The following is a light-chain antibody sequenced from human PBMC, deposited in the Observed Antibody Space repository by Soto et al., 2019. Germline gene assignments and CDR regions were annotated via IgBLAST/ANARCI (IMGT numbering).Light chain of an antibody. Sequence: EIVMTQSPATLSVSPGERATLSCRASQSVSSNLALYQQKPGQAPRLLIYGASTRATGIPARFSGSGSGTEFTLTISRLQSEDFAVYYCQQYKNWPRTFGQGTNLEIK. V-gene: IGKV3-15*01. CDR3: QQYKNWPRT. J-gene: IGKJ2*01. CDR1: QSVSSN. CDR2: GAS.